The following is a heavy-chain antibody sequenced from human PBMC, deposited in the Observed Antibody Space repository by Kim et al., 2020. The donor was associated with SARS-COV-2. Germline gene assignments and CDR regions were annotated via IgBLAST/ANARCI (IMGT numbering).Heavy chain of an antibody. J-gene: IGHJ6*02. CDR2: ISYDGSNK. D-gene: IGHD6-6*01. Sequence: GGSLRLSCAASGFTFSSYGMHWVRQAPGKGLEWVAVISYDGSNKYYADSVKGRFTISRDNSKNTLYLQMNSLRAEDTAVYYCAKVSPPYSSSPRLDYGMDVWGQGTTVTVSS. CDR1: GFTFSSYG. CDR3: AKVSPPYSSSPRLDYGMDV. V-gene: IGHV3-30*18.